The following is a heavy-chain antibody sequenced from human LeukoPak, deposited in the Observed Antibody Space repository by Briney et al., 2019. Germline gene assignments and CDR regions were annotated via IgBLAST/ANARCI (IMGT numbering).Heavy chain of an antibody. J-gene: IGHJ4*02. CDR3: ARVKVYNYGHGAYFDY. V-gene: IGHV4-30-2*01. CDR1: GGSISSGGYY. D-gene: IGHD5-18*01. Sequence: SQTLSLTCTVSGGSISSGGYYWSWIRQPPGKGLEWIGYIYHSGSTYYNPSLMSRVTISVDRSKNQFSLKLNSVTAADTAVYYCARVKVYNYGHGAYFDYWGQGTLVTVSS. CDR2: IYHSGST.